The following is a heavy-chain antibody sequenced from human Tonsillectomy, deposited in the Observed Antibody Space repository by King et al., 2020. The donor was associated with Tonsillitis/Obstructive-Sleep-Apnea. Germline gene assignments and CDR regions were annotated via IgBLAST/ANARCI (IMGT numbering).Heavy chain of an antibody. V-gene: IGHV3-72*01. CDR2: TRNKAHSYTT. CDR1: GFTFSDHY. Sequence: VQLVESGGGLVKPGGSLRLSCAASGFTFSDHYMDWVRQAPGKGLEWVGRTRNKAHSYTTEYAASVKGRLTISRDDSENSLYLQMNSLKTEDTSVYYCARVRTSSPVYNLDYWGQGTLVTVSS. D-gene: IGHD1-14*01. CDR3: ARVRTSSPVYNLDY. J-gene: IGHJ4*02.